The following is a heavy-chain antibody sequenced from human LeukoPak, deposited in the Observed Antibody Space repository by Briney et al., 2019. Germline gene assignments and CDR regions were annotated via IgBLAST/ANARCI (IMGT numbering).Heavy chain of an antibody. CDR2: MHPRGHFT. V-gene: IGHV1-46*01. D-gene: IGHD4-17*01. Sequence: ASVKVSCKASGYTFTNNYMHWVRQAPGQGLEWMGLMHPRGHFTKYAQKFQGRLTMTRDTSTSTAYMELSSLRSEDTAVYYCARTPGTPTDYGDTYYYYYMDVWGKGTTVTISS. CDR3: ARTPGTPTDYGDTYYYYYMDV. CDR1: GYTFTNNY. J-gene: IGHJ6*03.